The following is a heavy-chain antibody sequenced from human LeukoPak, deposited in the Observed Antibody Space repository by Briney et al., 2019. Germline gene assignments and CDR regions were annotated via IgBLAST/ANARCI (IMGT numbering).Heavy chain of an antibody. CDR2: IYYSGST. J-gene: IGHJ4*02. V-gene: IGHV4-59*01. CDR1: GCSISSYY. D-gene: IGHD6-19*01. Sequence: SGTLSLTCTGSGCSISSYYWSWFRQPPGKGLEWIGYIYYSGSTNYNPSLKSRLTISVHTSKNQFSPTPSSVTAADTAVYYCARDRSRSGWYYFDYWGQGTLGTVSS. CDR3: ARDRSRSGWYYFDY.